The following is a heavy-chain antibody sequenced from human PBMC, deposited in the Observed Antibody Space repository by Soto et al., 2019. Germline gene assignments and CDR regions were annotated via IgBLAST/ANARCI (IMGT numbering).Heavy chain of an antibody. J-gene: IGHJ4*01. D-gene: IGHD2-15*01. CDR3: ARAHAPTLPFDY. CDR1: GGSMRNVY. CDR2: IFHSGNA. Sequence: LSETLSLTCTVSGGSMRNVYWSWIRQSPGKRLEWIGFIFHSGNAKYNPSLKSRVTISIDTSKSQFSLSLDSVTAADTAVYFCARAHAPTLPFDYWGQGTLVTVSS. V-gene: IGHV4-59*01.